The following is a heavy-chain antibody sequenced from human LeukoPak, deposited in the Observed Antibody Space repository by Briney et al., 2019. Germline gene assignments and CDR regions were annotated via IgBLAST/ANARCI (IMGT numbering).Heavy chain of an antibody. Sequence: SETLSLTCTVSGGSISSYYWSWIRQPPGKGLEWIGYIYYSGSTKYKPSLKSRVTISVDTSKNQFSLKLSSATAADTAVYYCARGRFLDAFDIWGQGTMVTVSS. V-gene: IGHV4-59*01. CDR2: IYYSGST. CDR3: ARGRFLDAFDI. CDR1: GGSISSYY. J-gene: IGHJ3*02. D-gene: IGHD3-3*01.